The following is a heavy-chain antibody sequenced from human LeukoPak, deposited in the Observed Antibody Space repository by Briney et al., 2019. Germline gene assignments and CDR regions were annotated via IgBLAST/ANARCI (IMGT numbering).Heavy chain of an antibody. Sequence: PGGSLRLSCAASGFTFDDYGMSWVRQAPGKGLEWIGEIHHDGRINYNPSLKSRVTLSVDKSKNQFSLRLNSVTAADTAMYYCARSHDHLWGNYPDYWGQGTLVTVSS. J-gene: IGHJ4*02. V-gene: IGHV4-34*01. D-gene: IGHD3-16*02. CDR3: ARSHDHLWGNYPDY. CDR1: GFTFDDYG. CDR2: IHHDGRI.